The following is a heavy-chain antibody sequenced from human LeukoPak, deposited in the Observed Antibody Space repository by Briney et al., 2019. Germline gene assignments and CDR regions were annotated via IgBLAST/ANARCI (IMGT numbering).Heavy chain of an antibody. CDR1: GFTFSSYA. Sequence: GGSLRLSCAASGFTFSSYAMSWVRQAPGKGLEWVSAISGSGGSTYYADSVKGQFTISRDNSKNTLYLQMNSLRAEDTAVYYCAKVVSYWRGWDNYWGQGTLVTVSS. CDR2: ISGSGGST. CDR3: AKVVSYWRGWDNY. V-gene: IGHV3-23*01. D-gene: IGHD3-3*01. J-gene: IGHJ4*02.